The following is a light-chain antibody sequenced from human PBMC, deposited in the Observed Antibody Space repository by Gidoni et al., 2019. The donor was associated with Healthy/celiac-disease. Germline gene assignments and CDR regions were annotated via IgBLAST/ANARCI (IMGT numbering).Light chain of an antibody. CDR2: AAS. V-gene: IGKV1D-8*01. CDR1: QCISSY. Sequence: VIGMTQSPSLLSASTGDRVTISCRMSQCISSYLAWYQQKPGKAPELLIYAASTLQSGVPSRFSGSGSGTDFTLTISCLQSEDFATYYCQQYYSFPLTFXGXTKVEIK. CDR3: QQYYSFPLT. J-gene: IGKJ4*01.